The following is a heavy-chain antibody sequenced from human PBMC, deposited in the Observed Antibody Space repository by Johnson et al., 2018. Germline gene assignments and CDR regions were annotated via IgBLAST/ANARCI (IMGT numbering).Heavy chain of an antibody. Sequence: QVQLQESGPGLVKPSQTLSLTCIVSGGSITSGDYYWGWIRQPPGKGLEWVGYIFHSGITYYNPSLKSRATISVDTSKNQFSLKLNSVTAADTAVYYCARTCGDYNFRPFDVWGQGTMVTVSS. CDR2: IFHSGIT. V-gene: IGHV4-30-4*01. J-gene: IGHJ3*01. CDR1: GGSITSGDYY. D-gene: IGHD4-17*01. CDR3: ARTCGDYNFRPFDV.